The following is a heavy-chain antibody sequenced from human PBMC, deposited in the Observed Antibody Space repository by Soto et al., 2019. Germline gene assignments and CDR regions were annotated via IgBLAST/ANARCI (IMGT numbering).Heavy chain of an antibody. D-gene: IGHD6-13*01. CDR3: ARGRGAGSRSWYSFDY. CDR1: GGTFSSYA. J-gene: IGHJ4*02. V-gene: IGHV1-69*06. Sequence: GASVKVSCKASGGTFSSYAIRWVRQAPGQGLEWMGGIIPIFGTANYAQKFQGRVTITADKSTSTAYMELSSLRSEDTAVYYCARGRGAGSRSWYSFDYWGQGSLVTVYS. CDR2: IIPIFGTA.